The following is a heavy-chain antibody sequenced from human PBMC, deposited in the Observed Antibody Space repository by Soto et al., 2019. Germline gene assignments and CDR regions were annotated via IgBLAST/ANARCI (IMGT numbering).Heavy chain of an antibody. D-gene: IGHD3-16*01. V-gene: IGHV4-59*01. CDR3: ASVTFGGVVLAH. CDR2: VYFNGNT. Sequence: SETLSLTCTVSAASFSKYYWTWIRQPPGKGLEWIGYVYFNGNTNYNPSLKRRVSISIDTSKNPISLTLNSVTAADTAVYYCASVTFGGVVLAHWGQGTLVTVSS. J-gene: IGHJ4*02. CDR1: AASFSKYY.